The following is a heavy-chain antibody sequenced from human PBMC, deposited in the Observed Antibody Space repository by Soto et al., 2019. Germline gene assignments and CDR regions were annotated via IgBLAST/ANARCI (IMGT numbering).Heavy chain of an antibody. D-gene: IGHD5-18*01. CDR3: ARLPQGYSYGYYYYYGMDV. V-gene: IGHV4-34*01. J-gene: IGHJ6*02. CDR2: INHSGST. Sequence: ETLSLTCAVYGGSFSGYYWSWIRQPPGKGLEWIGEINHSGSTNYNPSLKSRVTISVDTSKNQFSLKLSSVTAADTAVYYCARLPQGYSYGYYYYYGMDVWGQGTTVTVS. CDR1: GGSFSGYY.